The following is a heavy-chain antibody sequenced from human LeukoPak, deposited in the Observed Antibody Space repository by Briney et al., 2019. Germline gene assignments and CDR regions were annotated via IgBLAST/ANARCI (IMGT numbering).Heavy chain of an antibody. CDR3: ARPQALAAGGNLDY. CDR1: GHSLGNSPYE. J-gene: IGHJ4*02. CDR2: IYYSGST. Sequence: SECLSLAFCVYGHSLGNSPYESGWFRLPRGKGLDRIGHIYYSGSTYFSRSRNTQVTISLDNSKHQFSLTLNSRTAADTAVYYCARPQALAAGGNLDYWGQGTLVAVSS. D-gene: IGHD3-16*01. V-gene: IGHV4-39*01.